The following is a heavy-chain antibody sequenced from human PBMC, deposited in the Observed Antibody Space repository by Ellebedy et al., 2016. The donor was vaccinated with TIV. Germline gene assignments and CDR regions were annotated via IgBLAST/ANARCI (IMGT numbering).Heavy chain of an antibody. V-gene: IGHV3-23*01. J-gene: IGHJ4*02. CDR1: GFTFSNFA. CDR3: AKGSSSGFNYDRVGFQY. Sequence: GGSLRLSCAASGFTFSNFAMHWVRQAPGKGLEWLSVISAGGDNTYNADSVKGRFTITRDNSKNTLFLQMNRLRTECTAVYYCAKGSSSGFNYDRVGFQYWGQGTLVTVSS. D-gene: IGHD3-22*01. CDR2: ISAGGDNT.